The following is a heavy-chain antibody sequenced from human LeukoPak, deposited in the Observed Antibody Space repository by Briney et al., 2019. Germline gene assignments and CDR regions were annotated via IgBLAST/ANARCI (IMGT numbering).Heavy chain of an antibody. CDR1: GFTFSSYG. V-gene: IGHV3-30*18. CDR3: AKGNYGSGTAIDY. J-gene: IGHJ4*02. Sequence: GGSLRLSSAASGFTFSSYGMHWVRQAPGKGLEWVAVISYDGSNKYYADSVKGRFTISRDNSKNTLYLQMNSLRAEDTAVYYCAKGNYGSGTAIDYWGQGTLVTVSS. CDR2: ISYDGSNK. D-gene: IGHD3-10*01.